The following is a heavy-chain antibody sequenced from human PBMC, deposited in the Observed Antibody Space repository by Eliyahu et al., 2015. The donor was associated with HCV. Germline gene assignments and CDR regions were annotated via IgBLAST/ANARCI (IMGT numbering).Heavy chain of an antibody. CDR3: ARDGNYYHSSGSSHWYFDL. J-gene: IGHJ2*01. CDR1: GYTFNNYX. Sequence: QVQLVQSGAEVKKPGASVKVSCKASGYTFNNYXISXVRQAPGQGLEWMGWISAYNGNTNYVENFQGRVTMTTDTSTTTAYMELRSLRSDDTAVYYCARDGNYYHSSGSSHWYFDLWGRGTLVAVSS. V-gene: IGHV1-18*04. D-gene: IGHD3-22*01. CDR2: ISAYNGNT.